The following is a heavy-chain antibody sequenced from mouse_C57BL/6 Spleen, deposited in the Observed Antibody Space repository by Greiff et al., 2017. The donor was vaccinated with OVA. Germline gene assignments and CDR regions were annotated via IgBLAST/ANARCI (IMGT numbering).Heavy chain of an antibody. CDR1: GYAFSSSW. D-gene: IGHD1-1*01. J-gene: IGHJ2*01. V-gene: IGHV1-82*01. CDR3: ARCAYSRDDGSDYFDY. Sequence: QVQLQQSGPELVKPGASVKISCKASGYAFSSSWMNWVKQRPGKGLESIGRIYPGDGDTNYNGKFKGKATLTADKSSSTAYMQLSSLTSEDSAVYFCARCAYSRDDGSDYFDYWGQGTTLTVSS. CDR2: IYPGDGDT.